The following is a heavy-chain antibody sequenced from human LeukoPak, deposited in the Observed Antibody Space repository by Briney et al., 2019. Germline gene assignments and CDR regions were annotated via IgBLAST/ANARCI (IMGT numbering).Heavy chain of an antibody. D-gene: IGHD5-24*01. Sequence: SQTLSLTCAISGDSFSTNSVAWNWNRQSQSRGIEWLVRTYYRYNLYNDYAGGVKNRITINPDTSKNQFSLQLKSVTPEDTAVYYCARELDGYNSKPLDYWGQGTLVTVSS. V-gene: IGHV6-1*01. J-gene: IGHJ4*02. CDR1: GDSFSTNSVA. CDR2: TYYRYNLYN. CDR3: ARELDGYNSKPLDY.